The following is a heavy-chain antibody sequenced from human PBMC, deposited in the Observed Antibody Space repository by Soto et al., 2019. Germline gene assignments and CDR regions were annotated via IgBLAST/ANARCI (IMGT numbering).Heavy chain of an antibody. CDR3: ARWWSGSRQGFDP. CDR1: GGSISSGDYY. V-gene: IGHV4-31*03. CDR2: IYYSGST. Sequence: QVQLQESGPGLVKPSQTLSLTCTVSGGSISSGDYYWSWLRQHPGKGLEWIGYIYYSGSTYYNPSLQSRVTMSVDASKNQFSLKLSSVTAADTAVYYCARWWSGSRQGFDPWGQGALVTVSS. J-gene: IGHJ5*02. D-gene: IGHD3-3*01.